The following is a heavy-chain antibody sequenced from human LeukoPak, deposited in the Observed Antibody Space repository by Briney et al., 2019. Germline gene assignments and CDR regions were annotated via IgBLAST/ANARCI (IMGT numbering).Heavy chain of an antibody. CDR3: ARVGPLAYCGGDCYSCDY. V-gene: IGHV3-21*01. CDR2: ISSSSSYI. J-gene: IGHJ4*02. CDR1: RFTFSSYS. D-gene: IGHD2-21*02. Sequence: PGGSLRLSCAASRFTFSSYSMNWVRQAPGKGLEWVSSISSSSSYIYYADSVKGRFTISRDNAKNSLYLQMNSLRAEDTAVYYCARVGPLAYCGGDCYSCDYWGQGTLVTVSS.